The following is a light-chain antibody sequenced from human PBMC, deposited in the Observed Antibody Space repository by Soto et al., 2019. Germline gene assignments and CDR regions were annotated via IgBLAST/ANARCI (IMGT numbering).Light chain of an antibody. Sequence: DIQMTQSPSTLSPSVGDRVTITCRASQSISGWLAWYQQKPGKAPKLLIYDASSLESGVPSRFSGSGSGTEFTLSISSLQPDDFATYYCQQYDSYSPTTFGQGTKLEIK. V-gene: IGKV1-5*01. CDR1: QSISGW. J-gene: IGKJ2*01. CDR2: DAS. CDR3: QQYDSYSPTT.